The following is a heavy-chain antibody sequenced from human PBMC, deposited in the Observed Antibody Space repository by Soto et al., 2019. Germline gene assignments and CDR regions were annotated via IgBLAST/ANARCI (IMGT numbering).Heavy chain of an antibody. CDR3: VRTADSSYAEVFDY. J-gene: IGHJ4*02. Sequence: EVQLVESGGGLVKPGGSLRLYCAASGFTFSGHTMNWVRQAPGKGLEWVSSISSISTYIYYADSVRGRFTISRDNAKNALYLQMNSLRAEDTAVYYCVRTADSSYAEVFDYWGQGTLVTVSS. CDR2: ISSISTYI. D-gene: IGHD1-26*01. V-gene: IGHV3-21*02. CDR1: GFTFSGHT.